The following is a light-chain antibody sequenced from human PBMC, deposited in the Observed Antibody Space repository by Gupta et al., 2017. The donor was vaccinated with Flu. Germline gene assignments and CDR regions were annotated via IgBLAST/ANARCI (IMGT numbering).Light chain of an antibody. CDR1: QSVGSN. J-gene: IGKJ2*01. CDR2: GAS. V-gene: IGKV3-15*01. CDR3: QQYENWPPYT. Sequence: EIVMTQSPATLSVSPGERATLSCRASQSVGSNLAWYQQKPGQAPRLLIYGASTRDTSIPATFSGSGSGTELTLTISSRQSEDFAVYYCQQYENWPPYTFGQGTKMEIK.